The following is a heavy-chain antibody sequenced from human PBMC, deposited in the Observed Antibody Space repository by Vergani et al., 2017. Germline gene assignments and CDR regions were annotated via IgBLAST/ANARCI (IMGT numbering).Heavy chain of an antibody. V-gene: IGHV4-34*01. J-gene: IGHJ1*01. D-gene: IGHD4-17*01. CDR1: GGSFSGYY. CDR2: INHSGST. CDR3: ARERMPMTTVTTYKYRGDFQH. Sequence: QVQLQQWGAGLLKPSETLSLTCAVYGGSFSGYYWSWIRQPPGKGLEWIGEINHSGSTNYNPSLKSRVTISVDTAKNQFSLELSSVTAADTAVYYCARERMPMTTVTTYKYRGDFQHWGQGTLVTVSS.